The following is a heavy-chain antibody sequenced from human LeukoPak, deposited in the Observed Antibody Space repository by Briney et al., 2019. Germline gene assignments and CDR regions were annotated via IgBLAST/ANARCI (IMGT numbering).Heavy chain of an antibody. D-gene: IGHD5-12*01. CDR3: ERAMSSSGYIVATPFDY. CDR2: ISGSSGTI. V-gene: IGHV3-48*01. Sequence: GGSLRLSCAASGFIFSTYDMNSVRQAPGKGLEWVSYISGSSGTIYYADSVKGRFTISRDNAKNSLYLQLNSLRAEDTAVYYCERAMSSSGYIVATPFDYWGQGTLVTVSS. CDR1: GFIFSTYD. J-gene: IGHJ4*02.